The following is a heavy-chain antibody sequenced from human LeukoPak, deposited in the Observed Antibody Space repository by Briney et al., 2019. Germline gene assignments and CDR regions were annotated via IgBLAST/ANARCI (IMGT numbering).Heavy chain of an antibody. V-gene: IGHV3-23*01. J-gene: IGHJ4*02. CDR1: GFTFSSYG. D-gene: IGHD1-26*01. CDR3: AKRSGTYRVYYDY. CDR2: ISGSGGST. Sequence: RPGGSLRLSCAASGFTFSSYGMSWVRQAPGKGLEWVSGISGSGGSTFYADSLKGRFTISRDNSKSTVYLQMSSLRVEDTAVYYCAKRSGTYRVYYDYWGQGTLVTVSS.